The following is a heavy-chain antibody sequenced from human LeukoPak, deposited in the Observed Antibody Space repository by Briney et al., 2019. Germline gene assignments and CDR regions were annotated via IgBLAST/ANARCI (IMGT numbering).Heavy chain of an antibody. D-gene: IGHD6-13*01. J-gene: IGHJ4*02. V-gene: IGHV4-39*01. CDR3: ARHSSSWYHFDY. CDR2: IYYSGST. Sequence: SETLSLTCTVSGGSISSSSYYWGWIRQPPGKGLEWIGSIYYSGSTYYNPSFKSRVTISVDTSKNQFSLKLSSATAADTAVYYCARHSSSWYHFDYWGQGTLVTVSS. CDR1: GGSISSSSYY.